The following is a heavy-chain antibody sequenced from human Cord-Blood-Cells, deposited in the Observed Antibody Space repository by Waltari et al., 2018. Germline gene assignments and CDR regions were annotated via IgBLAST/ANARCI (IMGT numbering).Heavy chain of an antibody. CDR2: IIPILGIA. Sequence: QVQLVQSGAEVKKPGSSVKVSCKASGGTFSSYSISWVRQAPGHGLEWMGRIIPILGIANYAQKCQGRVTITADKSTSTAYMELSSLRSEDTAVYYCARAMNRYYDFWSGNWFDPWGQGTLVTVSS. V-gene: IGHV1-69*09. CDR1: GGTFSSYS. D-gene: IGHD3-3*01. CDR3: ARAMNRYYDFWSGNWFDP. J-gene: IGHJ5*02.